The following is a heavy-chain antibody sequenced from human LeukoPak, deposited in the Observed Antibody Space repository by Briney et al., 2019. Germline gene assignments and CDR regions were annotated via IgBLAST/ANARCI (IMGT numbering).Heavy chain of an antibody. Sequence: GGSLRLSCAASGFTFSSYGMHWVRQAPGKGLEWVAVISYDGSNKYYADSVKGRFTISRDNSKNTLYLQMNSLRAEDTAVYYCARAVGPFDFWGPGTIVIVSS. V-gene: IGHV3-30*03. CDR3: ARAVGPFDF. CDR2: ISYDGSNK. CDR1: GFTFSSYG. J-gene: IGHJ3*01.